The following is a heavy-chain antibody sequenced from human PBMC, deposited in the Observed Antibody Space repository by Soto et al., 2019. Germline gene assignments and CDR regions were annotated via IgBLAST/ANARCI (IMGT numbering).Heavy chain of an antibody. Sequence: GASVKVSCKASGYTFTSYDINWVRQATGQGLEWMGWINPNSGGTNYAQKFQGWVTMTRDTSISTAYMELSRLRSDDTAVYYCARESKGYSSPNYYYYGMDVWGQGTTVTVSS. J-gene: IGHJ6*02. CDR2: INPNSGGT. D-gene: IGHD6-13*01. CDR3: ARESKGYSSPNYYYYGMDV. CDR1: GYTFTSYD. V-gene: IGHV1-2*04.